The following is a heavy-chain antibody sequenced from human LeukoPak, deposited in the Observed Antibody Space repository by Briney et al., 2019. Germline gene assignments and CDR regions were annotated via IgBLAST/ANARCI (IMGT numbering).Heavy chain of an antibody. CDR3: GRRFCNSCPLDF. D-gene: IGHD2-21*01. J-gene: IGHJ4*02. CDR1: GFNVTTNN. Sequence: GGSLRLSCVGSGFNVTTNNMYWVRQAPGKGLECVSTFLAGGLLDYADSVRDRFIISRDTSKNTLYLQMNSLSAEDTAVYYCGRRFCNSCPLDFWGQGTLVTVSS. CDR2: FLAGGLL. V-gene: IGHV3-66*04.